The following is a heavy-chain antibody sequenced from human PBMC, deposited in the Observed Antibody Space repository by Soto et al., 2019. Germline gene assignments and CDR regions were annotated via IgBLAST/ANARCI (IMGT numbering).Heavy chain of an antibody. J-gene: IGHJ5*02. Sequence: PSETLSLTCSVSGDSINSGDYYWTWMRQAPGKGLQWVGHVYFSGSTNYNPSLKSRVTISLDTSKNQFSLKLRSVTAGDTAVYYCARVPVDTYMIHWSDPWGQGTLVTVSS. CDR3: ARVPVDTYMIHWSDP. CDR1: GDSINSGDYY. D-gene: IGHD5-18*01. CDR2: VYFSGST. V-gene: IGHV4-61*08.